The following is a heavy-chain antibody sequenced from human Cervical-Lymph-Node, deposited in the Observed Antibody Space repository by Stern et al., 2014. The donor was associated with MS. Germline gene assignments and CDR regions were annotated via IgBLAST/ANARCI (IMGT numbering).Heavy chain of an antibody. Sequence: EVQLVESGGGLVKPGGSLRLSGAASGFTFSSYSMNWVRQAPGKGLEWVASISSGGSYIYYADSLKGRFTISRDNAKNSLYLQMNSLRAEDTAVYYCARGRGGNYRYYFDYWGQGTLVTVSS. D-gene: IGHD4-23*01. CDR1: GFTFSSYS. CDR2: ISSGGSYI. J-gene: IGHJ4*02. V-gene: IGHV3-21*01. CDR3: ARGRGGNYRYYFDY.